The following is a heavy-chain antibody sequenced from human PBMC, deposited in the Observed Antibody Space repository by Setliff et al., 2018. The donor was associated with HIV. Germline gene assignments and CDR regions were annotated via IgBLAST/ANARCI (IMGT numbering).Heavy chain of an antibody. CDR1: GGSISSSSYY. J-gene: IGHJ6*03. CDR3: ARHRFAVEMATITVDYYYYSMDV. D-gene: IGHD5-12*01. V-gene: IGHV4-39*01. Sequence: SETLSLTCTVSGGSISSSSYYWGWIRQPPGKGLEWIGSIYYSGSTYYNPSLKSRVTISVDTSKNQFSLKLSSVTAADTAVYYCARHRFAVEMATITVDYYYYSMDVWGNGTTVTVSS. CDR2: IYYSGST.